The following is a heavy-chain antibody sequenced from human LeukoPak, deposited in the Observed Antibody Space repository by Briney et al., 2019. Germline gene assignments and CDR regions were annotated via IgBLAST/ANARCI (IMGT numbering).Heavy chain of an antibody. Sequence: SETLSLTCTVSGGSISSYYWSWLRQPPGKGLEWIGYIYYSGSTNYNPSLKSRVTISVDTSKNQFSLKLSSVTAADTAVYYCARRITMVRGVSNWFDPWGQGTLVTVSS. CDR3: ARRITMVRGVSNWFDP. J-gene: IGHJ5*02. CDR1: GGSISSYY. V-gene: IGHV4-59*08. CDR2: IYYSGST. D-gene: IGHD3-10*01.